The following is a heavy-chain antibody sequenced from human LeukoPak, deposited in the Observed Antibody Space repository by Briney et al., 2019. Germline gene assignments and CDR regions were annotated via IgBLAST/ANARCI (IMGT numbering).Heavy chain of an antibody. D-gene: IGHD6-19*01. Sequence: PGGSLRLSCAASGFGFSVYWMHWVRQAPGKGLVWVAHINEDGTSASHADSVKGRFTISRDNAKNSLYLQMNSLRAEDTALYYCAKDIGYSSGWSAPFQHWGQGTLVTVSS. CDR3: AKDIGYSSGWSAPFQH. V-gene: IGHV3-74*01. CDR1: GFGFSVYW. CDR2: INEDGTSA. J-gene: IGHJ1*01.